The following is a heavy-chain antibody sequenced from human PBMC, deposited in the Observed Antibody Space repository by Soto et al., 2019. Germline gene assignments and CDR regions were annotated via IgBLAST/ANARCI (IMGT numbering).Heavy chain of an antibody. CDR1: GYTLTELS. Sequence: GASVKVSCKVSGYTLTELSMHWVRQAPGKGLEWMGGFDPEDGETIYAQKFQGRVTMTEDTSTDTAYMELSSLRSEDTAVYYCARGQSRTIFGVVTPEAFYIWGQGTMVTVSS. V-gene: IGHV1-24*01. CDR3: ARGQSRTIFGVVTPEAFYI. D-gene: IGHD3-3*01. J-gene: IGHJ3*02. CDR2: FDPEDGET.